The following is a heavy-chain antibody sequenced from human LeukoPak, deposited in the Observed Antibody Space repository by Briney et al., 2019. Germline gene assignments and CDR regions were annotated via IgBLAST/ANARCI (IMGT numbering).Heavy chain of an antibody. V-gene: IGHV3-7*01. CDR1: GLTFRSYW. D-gene: IGHD7-27*01. CDR2: INPGGNEI. CDR3: MCWGTDNH. J-gene: IGHJ4*02. Sequence: PGGSLRLSCTFSGLTFRSYWMNWVRQAPGKGLEWVANINPGGNEIRSMDSVKGRSIISRDNAKNSLDLQMSSLRVEDTAVYYCMCWGTDNHWGQGILVTVSS.